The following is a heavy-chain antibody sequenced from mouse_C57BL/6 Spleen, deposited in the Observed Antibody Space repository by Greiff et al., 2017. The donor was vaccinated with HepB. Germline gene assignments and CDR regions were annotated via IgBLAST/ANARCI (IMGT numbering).Heavy chain of an antibody. CDR1: GYTFTSYW. CDR3: ARPGSNYAYFDY. J-gene: IGHJ2*01. D-gene: IGHD2-5*01. V-gene: IGHV1-55*01. CDR2: IYPGSGST. Sequence: VQLQQPGAELVKPGASVKMSCKASGYTFTSYWITWVKQRPGQGLEWIGDIYPGSGSTNYNEKFKSKATLTVDKSSSTAYMELRSLTSEDTAVYYCARPGSNYAYFDYWGQGTTLTVSS.